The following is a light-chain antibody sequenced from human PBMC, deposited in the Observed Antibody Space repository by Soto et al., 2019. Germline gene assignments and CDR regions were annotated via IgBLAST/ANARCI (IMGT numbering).Light chain of an antibody. CDR1: QSLSASY. J-gene: IGKJ2*01. CDR2: GAS. V-gene: IGKV3-20*01. Sequence: EIVLTQSPGTLSLSPGERATLSCRASQSLSASYLAWYQQKPGQSPRLLIYGASDRATGIPDRFSGSGSGTDFTLTISRGESEDFEVYYCQQYGSSPPYTFGQGTKLEIK. CDR3: QQYGSSPPYT.